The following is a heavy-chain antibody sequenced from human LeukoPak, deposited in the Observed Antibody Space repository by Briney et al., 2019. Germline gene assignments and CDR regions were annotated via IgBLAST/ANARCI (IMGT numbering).Heavy chain of an antibody. CDR3: AKDLRVVVRGWFDP. CDR1: GFPFNRYV. J-gene: IGHJ5*02. V-gene: IGHV3-23*01. D-gene: IGHD2-2*01. Sequence: GGSLRLSCAASGFPFNRYVMSWVPPARGKGLEWVSAISGSGGSTYYADSVKGRFTISRDNSKNTLYLQMNSLRAEDTAVYYCAKDLRVVVRGWFDPWGQGTLVTVSS. CDR2: ISGSGGST.